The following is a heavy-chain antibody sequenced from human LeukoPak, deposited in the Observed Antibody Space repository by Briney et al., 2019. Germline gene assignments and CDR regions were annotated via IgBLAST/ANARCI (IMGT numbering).Heavy chain of an antibody. J-gene: IGHJ6*02. CDR2: ISYDGSNK. D-gene: IGHD1-26*01. CDR3: ASDYSGSPYYGMDV. V-gene: IGHV3-30*04. CDR1: GFTFSSYA. Sequence: GGSLRLSCAASGFTFSSYAMHWVRQAPGKGLEWVAVISYDGSNKYYADSVKGRFTISRDNSKNTLYLQMNSLRAEDTAVYYCASDYSGSPYYGMDVWGQGTTVTVSS.